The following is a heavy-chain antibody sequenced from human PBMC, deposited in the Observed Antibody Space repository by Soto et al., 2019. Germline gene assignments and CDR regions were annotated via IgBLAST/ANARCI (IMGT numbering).Heavy chain of an antibody. CDR2: IKQGGSEK. CDR1: GFTFSSYW. J-gene: IGHJ4*02. CDR3: ARAAVRYSYGYLTEYYFDY. V-gene: IGHV3-7*01. D-gene: IGHD5-18*01. Sequence: EVQLVESGGGLVQPGGSLRLSCAASGFTFSSYWMSWVRQAPGKGLEWVANIKQGGSEKYYVDSVKGRFTISRDNAKNSLYLQMNSLRAEDTAVYYCARAAVRYSYGYLTEYYFDYWGQGTLVTVSS.